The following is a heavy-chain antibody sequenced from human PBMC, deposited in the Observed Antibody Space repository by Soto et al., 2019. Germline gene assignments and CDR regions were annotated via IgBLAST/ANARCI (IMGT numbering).Heavy chain of an antibody. CDR1: GFTFSNYW. Sequence: VGSLRLSCAASGFTFSNYWMHWVRQAPGKGLEWVSAISGSGGSTYYADSVKGRFTISRDNSKNTLYLQMNSLRAEDTAVYYCARPGGYCSSTNCYYSWFDPWGQGTLVTVSS. J-gene: IGHJ5*02. D-gene: IGHD2-2*01. CDR3: ARPGGYCSSTNCYYSWFDP. V-gene: IGHV3-23*01. CDR2: ISGSGGST.